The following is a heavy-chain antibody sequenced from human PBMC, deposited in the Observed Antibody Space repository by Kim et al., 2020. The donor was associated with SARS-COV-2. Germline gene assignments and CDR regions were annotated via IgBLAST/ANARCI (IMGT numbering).Heavy chain of an antibody. J-gene: IGHJ5*02. D-gene: IGHD3-16*01. CDR1: GGSYY. CDR2: IYNSGST. V-gene: IGHV4-31*03. CDR3: ARGEGLGDYNWLDA. Sequence: SETLSLTCTVSGGSYYWSWIRQSPGKGLEWIGYIYNSGSTYYNPSLKSRITISVYTSKNQFSLKLSSVTAADTAVYYCARGEGLGDYNWLDAWGQGTLVT.